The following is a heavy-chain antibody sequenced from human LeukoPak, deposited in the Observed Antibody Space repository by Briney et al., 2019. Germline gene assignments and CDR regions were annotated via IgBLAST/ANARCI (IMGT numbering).Heavy chain of an antibody. Sequence: SETLSLICAVHGGSFSGYYWSWIRHPPGKGLEWIGEINHSGSTNYNPSLKSRVTISVDTSKNQFSLKLSSVTAADTAVYYCAREGGYCSSTSCYSNWFDPWGQGTLVTVAS. CDR1: GGSFSGYY. D-gene: IGHD2-2*01. J-gene: IGHJ5*02. V-gene: IGHV4-34*01. CDR3: AREGGYCSSTSCYSNWFDP. CDR2: INHSGST.